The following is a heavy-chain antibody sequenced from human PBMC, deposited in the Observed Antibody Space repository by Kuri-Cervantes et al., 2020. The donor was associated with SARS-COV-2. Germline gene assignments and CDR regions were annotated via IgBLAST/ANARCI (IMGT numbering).Heavy chain of an antibody. CDR2: IPYDGSNK. D-gene: IGHD3-10*01. Sequence: GESLKISCAASGLSFSNYAMSWVRQAPGKGLEWMAVIPYDGSNKYYADSVKGRFTISRDNSKNTLYLQMNSLRAEDTAVYYCAKDSLLWFGETYYYYYGMDVWGQGTTVTVSS. V-gene: IGHV3-30-3*01. CDR3: AKDSLLWFGETYYYYYGMDV. CDR1: GLSFSNYA. J-gene: IGHJ6*02.